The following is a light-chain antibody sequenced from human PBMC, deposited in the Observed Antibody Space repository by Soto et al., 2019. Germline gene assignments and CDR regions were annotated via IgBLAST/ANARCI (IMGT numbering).Light chain of an antibody. CDR2: ANT. CDR3: QSYDSSLSGSV. V-gene: IGLV1-40*01. CDR1: SSNIGADYD. Sequence: QSVLTQPPSVSGAPGQRGTISCTGSSSNIGADYDVHWYQQRPGAAPKLLIRANTHRPSGVPDRFSASKSGTSASLAITGLQADDEAHYYCQSYDSSLSGSVFGGGTKLTVL. J-gene: IGLJ3*02.